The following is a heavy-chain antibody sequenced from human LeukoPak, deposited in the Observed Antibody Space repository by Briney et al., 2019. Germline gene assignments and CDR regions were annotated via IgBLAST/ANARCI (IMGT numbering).Heavy chain of an antibody. J-gene: IGHJ4*02. Sequence: SETLSLTCTVSGGSISSSTYYWGWIRQPPGKGLEWIGSMYYSGSTYYNPSLKSRVTISVDTSKNQFSLNLRSVTAADTAVYYCARVDTAMGRVDYWGQGTLVTVSS. D-gene: IGHD5-18*01. CDR1: GGSISSSTYY. V-gene: IGHV4-39*07. CDR2: MYYSGST. CDR3: ARVDTAMGRVDY.